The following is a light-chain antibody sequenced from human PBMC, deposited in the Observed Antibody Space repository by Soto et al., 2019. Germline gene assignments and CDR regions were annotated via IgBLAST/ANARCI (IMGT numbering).Light chain of an antibody. CDR2: GAS. CDR1: QSVSSSY. V-gene: IGKV3-20*01. Sequence: DIVLTQSPGTLSLSPGERATLSCRASQSVSSSYLAWYQQKPGQAPRLLVYGASSRATGIPDRFSGSGSGTDFTLTISRLEPEDFAVYYCQKYGSSLTWTFGQGTKVDIK. J-gene: IGKJ1*01. CDR3: QKYGSSLTWT.